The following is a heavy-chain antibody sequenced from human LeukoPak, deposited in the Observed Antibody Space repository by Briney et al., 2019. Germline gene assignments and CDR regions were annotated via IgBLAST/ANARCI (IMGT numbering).Heavy chain of an antibody. CDR1: GGSISSSY. CDR2: IYYSGST. Sequence: SETLSLTCTVSGGSISSSYWSWIRQPPGKGLEWIGYIYYSGSTNYNPSLKSRVTISVDTSKNQFSLKLSSVTAADTAVYYCARDLHDAFDIWGQGTMVTVSS. CDR3: ARDLHDAFDI. J-gene: IGHJ3*02. D-gene: IGHD4-11*01. V-gene: IGHV4-59*01.